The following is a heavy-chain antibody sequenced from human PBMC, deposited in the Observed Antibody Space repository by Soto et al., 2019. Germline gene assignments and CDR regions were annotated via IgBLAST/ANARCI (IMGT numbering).Heavy chain of an antibody. J-gene: IGHJ4*02. CDR2: ISGGAFA. D-gene: IGHD6-19*01. Sequence: SLRLSCAASGFTFSSYAMTWVRQAPGKGLEWVSAISGGAFAYYADSVKGRFTISRDNSKNTLYLQMNSLRAEDTAVYYCAKVANGYSSGWYEEPFDYWGQGTLVTVSS. CDR3: AKVANGYSSGWYEEPFDY. V-gene: IGHV3-23*01. CDR1: GFTFSSYA.